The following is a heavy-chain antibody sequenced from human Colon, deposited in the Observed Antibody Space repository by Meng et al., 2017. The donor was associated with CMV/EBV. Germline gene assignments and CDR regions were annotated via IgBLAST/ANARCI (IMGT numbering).Heavy chain of an antibody. CDR2: VYSDGTT. CDR3: ARAGPPGSGNYFGFYAMDV. Sequence: GESLKISCAASGFTFSNYAMAWVRQAPGKGLEWVSVVYSDGTTHYADSVKGRFIISRDDSKNTLYLQMNSLRPEDAALYYCARAGPPGSGNYFGFYAMDVWGQGTTVTVSS. CDR1: GFTFSNYA. J-gene: IGHJ6*02. D-gene: IGHD3-10*01. V-gene: IGHV3-66*02.